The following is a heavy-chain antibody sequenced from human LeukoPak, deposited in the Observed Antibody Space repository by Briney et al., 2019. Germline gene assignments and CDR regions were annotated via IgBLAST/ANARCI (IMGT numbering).Heavy chain of an antibody. CDR3: ARTGGWSGEYFQH. V-gene: IGHV4-34*01. CDR1: GGSISSYY. Sequence: SETLSLTCTVSGGSISSYYWSWIRQPPGKGLEWIGEINHSGSTNYNPSLKSRVTISVDTSKNQFSLKLSSVTAADTAVYYCARTGGWSGEYFQHWGQGTLVTVSS. J-gene: IGHJ1*01. D-gene: IGHD6-19*01. CDR2: INHSGST.